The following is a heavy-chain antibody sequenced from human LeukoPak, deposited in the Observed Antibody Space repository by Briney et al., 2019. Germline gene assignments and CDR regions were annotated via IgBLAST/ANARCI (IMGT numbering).Heavy chain of an antibody. CDR1: GYTFTSYG. Sequence: ASVKVSCKASGYTFTSYGINWVRQAPGQGLEWMGWISAYNGNTNYAQKLQGRVTMTTDTSTSTAYMELRSLRSDDTAVYYCARVVGTIFGVVIQPNDYWGQGTMVTVSS. J-gene: IGHJ4*02. CDR3: ARVVGTIFGVVIQPNDY. CDR2: ISAYNGNT. D-gene: IGHD3-3*01. V-gene: IGHV1-18*01.